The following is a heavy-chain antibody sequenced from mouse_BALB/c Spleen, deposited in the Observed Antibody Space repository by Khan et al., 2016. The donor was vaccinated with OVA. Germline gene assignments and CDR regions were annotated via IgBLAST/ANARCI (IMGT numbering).Heavy chain of an antibody. CDR2: ISPGSGNT. V-gene: IGHV1-77*01. D-gene: IGHD3-1*01. J-gene: IGHJ3*01. Sequence: QIQLVQSGTELARPGASVKLSCKASGYTFIDYNINWVKQRTGQGLEWIGEISPGSGNTYYNEKFKGKATLTADKSSSTAYMQLSSLTSEDSAVYFGAREWGSWFPYWGQGTLVTVSA. CDR1: GYTFIDYN. CDR3: AREWGSWFPY.